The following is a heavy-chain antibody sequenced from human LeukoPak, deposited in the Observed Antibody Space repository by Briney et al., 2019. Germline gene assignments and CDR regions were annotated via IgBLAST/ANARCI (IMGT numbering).Heavy chain of an antibody. CDR3: AKTTAGNSSGRYPGWPVDY. V-gene: IGHV3-23*01. D-gene: IGHD6-19*01. CDR1: GFTFNSYA. Sequence: AGSLRLSCAAAGFTFNSYAMTWVRHPPGKGLEWVSDVSGSGGITYYADSVKGRFTISRDNSKNTLYLQMNSLRAEDTAVYYCAKTTAGNSSGRYPGWPVDYWGQGTLVTVSS. CDR2: VSGSGGIT. J-gene: IGHJ4*02.